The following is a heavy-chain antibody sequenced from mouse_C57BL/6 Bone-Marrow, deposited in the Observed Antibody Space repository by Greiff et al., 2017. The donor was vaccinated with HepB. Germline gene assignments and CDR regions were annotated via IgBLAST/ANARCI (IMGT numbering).Heavy chain of an antibody. Sequence: VQLQQSGAELVKPGASVKLSCTASGFNIKDYYMHWVKQRTEQGLEWIGRIDPEDGETKYAPKFKGKATITADTSSNTAYLQLSSLTSEDTAVYYCARDYGSRYWYFDVWGTGTTVTVSS. CDR1: GFNIKDYY. J-gene: IGHJ1*03. CDR2: IDPEDGET. CDR3: ARDYGSRYWYFDV. D-gene: IGHD1-1*01. V-gene: IGHV14-2*01.